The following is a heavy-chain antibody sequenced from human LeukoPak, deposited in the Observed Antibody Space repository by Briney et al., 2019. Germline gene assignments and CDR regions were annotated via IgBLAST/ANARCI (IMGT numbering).Heavy chain of an antibody. Sequence: PSETLSLTCTVSGGSISSYYWSWIRQPPGKGPEWIGYIYYSGSTNYNPSLKSRVTISVDTSKNQFSLKLSSVTAADTAVYYCARGQLDYYGSGSYPDWFDPWGQGTLVTVSS. J-gene: IGHJ5*02. CDR2: IYYSGST. V-gene: IGHV4-59*01. CDR1: GGSISSYY. D-gene: IGHD3-10*01. CDR3: ARGQLDYYGSGSYPDWFDP.